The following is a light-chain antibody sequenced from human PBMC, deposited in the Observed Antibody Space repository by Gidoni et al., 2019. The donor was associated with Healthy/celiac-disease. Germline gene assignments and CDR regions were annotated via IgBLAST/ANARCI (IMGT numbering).Light chain of an antibody. Sequence: DIVLTPSPLSLPVTPGEPASISCRSSQSLLHSNGYNYLDWYLQKPGQSPQLLIYSGSNRASGVPDRFSGRGSGTDFTLKISRVEAEDVGVYYCMQALQTPDTFGQGTKLEIK. CDR1: QSLLHSNGYNY. J-gene: IGKJ2*01. CDR2: SGS. V-gene: IGKV2-28*01. CDR3: MQALQTPDT.